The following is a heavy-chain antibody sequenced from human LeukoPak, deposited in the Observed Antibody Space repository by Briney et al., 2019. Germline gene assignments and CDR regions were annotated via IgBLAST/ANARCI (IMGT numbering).Heavy chain of an antibody. CDR1: GFTFSTYT. CDR2: ISSGSSYI. V-gene: IGHV3-21*01. D-gene: IGHD2-2*02. CDR3: ATPYTGYAFHI. Sequence: PGGSLRLACAASGFTFSTYTMNWVRQAPGKGLEWVSSISSGSSYIYYADSVKGRFTISRDNAKNSLYLQMNSLRAEDTAVYYCATPYTGYAFHIWGQGTMVTVSS. J-gene: IGHJ3*02.